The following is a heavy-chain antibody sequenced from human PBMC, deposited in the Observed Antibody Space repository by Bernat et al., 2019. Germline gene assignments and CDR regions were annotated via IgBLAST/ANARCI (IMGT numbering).Heavy chain of an antibody. J-gene: IGHJ4*02. D-gene: IGHD3-10*01. CDR3: ARDGNYYGSGTPQTYFDY. V-gene: IGHV3-21*01. Sequence: EVQLVESGGGLVKPGGSLRLPCSASGFTFSSYSMNWVRQAPGKGLEWVSSLSSSSSSYIYYADTVKGRLTIAGDNAKNSLYLQMNSLRAEDTAVYYCARDGNYYGSGTPQTYFDYWGQGTLVTVSS. CDR1: GFTFSSYS. CDR2: LSSSSSSYI.